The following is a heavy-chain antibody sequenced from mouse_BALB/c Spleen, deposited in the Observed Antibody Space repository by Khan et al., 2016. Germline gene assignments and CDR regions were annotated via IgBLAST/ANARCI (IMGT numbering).Heavy chain of an antibody. V-gene: IGHV3-2*02. Sequence: EVKLLESGPGLVKPSQSLSLTCTVTGYSITSDYAWNWFRQFPGNKLEWMGYIGYSGSTSYNPSLKSRISITRATSRNQFFLQLNSVTTEDTSTYYCARNLHYFGSSYWYFDVWGAGTTVTVSS. J-gene: IGHJ1*01. CDR3: ARNLHYFGSSYWYFDV. CDR2: IGYSGST. CDR1: GYSITSDYA. D-gene: IGHD1-1*01.